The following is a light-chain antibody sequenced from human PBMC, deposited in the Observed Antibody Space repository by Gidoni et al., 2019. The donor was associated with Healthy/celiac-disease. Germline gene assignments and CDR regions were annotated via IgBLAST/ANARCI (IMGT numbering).Light chain of an antibody. J-gene: IGLJ2*01. CDR2: QDN. Sequence: YELTQPPAVSVSQGQTATITCSGDKLGDKSASWYQQKQGQSPVLVIYQDNNRPSGIPERYSGSHSGNTATLTISGTQAMDEADYYCQAWDSSAADVVFGGGTKLTVL. CDR1: KLGDKS. V-gene: IGLV3-1*01. CDR3: QAWDSSAADVV.